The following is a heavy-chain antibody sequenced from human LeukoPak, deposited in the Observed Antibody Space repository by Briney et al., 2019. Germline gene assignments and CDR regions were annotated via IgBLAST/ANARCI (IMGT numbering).Heavy chain of an antibody. D-gene: IGHD5-18*01. CDR2: ISAYNGNT. V-gene: IGHV1-18*01. CDR1: GYTFTSYG. J-gene: IGHJ4*02. CDR3: ARVMSYGDMPN. Sequence: ASMKVSCKASGYTFTSYGISWVRQAPGRGLEWMGWISAYNGNTNYAQKLQGRVTMTTDTSTSTAYMELRSLRSDDTAVYYCARVMSYGDMPNWGQGTLVTVFS.